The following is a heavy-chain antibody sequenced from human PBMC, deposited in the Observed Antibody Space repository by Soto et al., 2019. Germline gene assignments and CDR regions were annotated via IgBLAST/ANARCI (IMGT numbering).Heavy chain of an antibody. D-gene: IGHD1-7*01. CDR3: ARGRTSIRYYYFLDV. CDR2: IFHNGNT. CDR1: GGSISSRNW. V-gene: IGHV4-4*02. J-gene: IGHJ6*03. Sequence: QVQLQESGPGLVKPSETLSLTCAVSGGSISSRNWWTWVRQPPGKGLEWIGEIFHNGNTKYNSSLKSRLTISVDESKNQFSLRLISVTAAGTAVYFCARGRTSIRYYYFLDVWGKGTAVTVSS.